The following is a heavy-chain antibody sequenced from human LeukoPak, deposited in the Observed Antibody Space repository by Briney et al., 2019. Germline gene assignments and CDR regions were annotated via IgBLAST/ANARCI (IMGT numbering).Heavy chain of an antibody. V-gene: IGHV3-23*01. D-gene: IGHD3-3*01. CDR3: AKREDFWSGYYTGHY. CDR1: GFTFSSYA. Sequence: GGSLRLSCAASGFTFSSYAMSWVRQAPGKGLEWVSGISGSGDSTYYADSVKGRFTISRDNSKNTLYLQMNSLRAEDTAVYYCAKREDFWSGYYTGHYWGQGTLVTVSS. CDR2: ISGSGDST. J-gene: IGHJ4*02.